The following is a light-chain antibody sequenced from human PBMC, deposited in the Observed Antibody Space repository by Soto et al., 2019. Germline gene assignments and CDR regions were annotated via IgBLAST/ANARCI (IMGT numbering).Light chain of an antibody. CDR3: SSYTNKDTLL. J-gene: IGLJ3*02. CDR2: DVN. V-gene: IGLV2-14*03. Sequence: SALTQPASVSGSPGQSIAISCTGTSSDIGAYAYVSWYQQHPGKVPKLIVFDVNYRPSGISRRFSGSKSDNTASLAVSGLQPEDEADYYCSSYTNKDTLLFGGGTKVTVL. CDR1: SSDIGAYAY.